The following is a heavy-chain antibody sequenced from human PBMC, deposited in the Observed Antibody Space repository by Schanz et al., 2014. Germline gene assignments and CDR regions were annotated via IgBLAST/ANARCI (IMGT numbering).Heavy chain of an antibody. V-gene: IGHV3-23*01. D-gene: IGHD3-10*01. Sequence: EVQLLESGGGLVQPGGSLRLSCAASGFTFRGYAMSWVRQAPGKGLEWVSAISGGGGTTYYADSVKGRFTISRDNSNKTVDLQMNSLRAEDTAVYYCAKGRFGELSAFDIWGQGTMVTVSS. J-gene: IGHJ3*02. CDR1: GFTFRGYA. CDR3: AKGRFGELSAFDI. CDR2: ISGGGGTT.